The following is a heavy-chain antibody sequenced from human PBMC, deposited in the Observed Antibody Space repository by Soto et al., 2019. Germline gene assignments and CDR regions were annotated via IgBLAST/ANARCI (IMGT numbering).Heavy chain of an antibody. D-gene: IGHD1-26*01. V-gene: IGHV4-34*01. CDR3: ARRGSWSNGWGSNYIWFDP. Sequence: SETLSLTCAVYGGSFSGYFWNWIRQPPGKWLEWIGEINDRGSTTYNPSLKSRVTISGDTSKNQFSLKLSSVTAADTAVYYCARRGSWSNGWGSNYIWFDPWGQGXLVTVYS. CDR1: GGSFSGYF. CDR2: INDRGST. J-gene: IGHJ5*02.